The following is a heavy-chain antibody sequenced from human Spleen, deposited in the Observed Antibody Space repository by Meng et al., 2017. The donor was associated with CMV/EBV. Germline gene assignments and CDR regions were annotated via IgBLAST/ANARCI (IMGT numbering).Heavy chain of an antibody. Sequence: ASVKVSCKASGYTFTNYDINWVRQATGQGLEWMGWVNPNSGHTANAQKFQGRVTLTRDTSINTGYMELTRLTSDDTAVYYCARDNNWGPDYWGQGTLVTVSS. D-gene: IGHD7-27*01. CDR2: VNPNSGHT. V-gene: IGHV1-8*01. CDR3: ARDNNWGPDY. CDR1: GYTFTNYD. J-gene: IGHJ4*02.